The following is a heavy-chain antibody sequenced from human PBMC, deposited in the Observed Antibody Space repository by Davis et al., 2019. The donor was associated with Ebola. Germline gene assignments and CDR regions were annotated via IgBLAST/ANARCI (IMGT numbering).Heavy chain of an antibody. J-gene: IGHJ4*02. V-gene: IGHV3-7*03. CDR3: TSNFRQQLDPRGTTDY. CDR2: IKQDGSEK. Sequence: GGSLRLSCAASGFTFSSYWMSWVRQAPGKGLEWVANIKQDGSEKYYVDSVKGRFTISRDNAKNSLYLQMNSLKTEDTAVYYCTSNFRQQLDPRGTTDYWGQGTLVTVSS. CDR1: GFTFSSYW. D-gene: IGHD6-13*01.